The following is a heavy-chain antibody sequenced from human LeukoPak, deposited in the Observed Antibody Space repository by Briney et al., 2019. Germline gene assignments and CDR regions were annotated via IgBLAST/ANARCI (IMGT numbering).Heavy chain of an antibody. CDR3: ARGGISGSFETGYYYYYMDV. CDR2: ISSSSSYI. D-gene: IGHD1-26*01. CDR1: GFTFSSYS. V-gene: IGHV3-21*01. J-gene: IGHJ6*03. Sequence: GGSLRLSCAASGFTFSSYSMNWVRQAPGKGLEWVSSISSSSSYIYYADSVKGRFTISRDNAKNSLYPQMNSLRAEDTAVYYCARGGISGSFETGYYYYYMDVWGKGDHGHRLL.